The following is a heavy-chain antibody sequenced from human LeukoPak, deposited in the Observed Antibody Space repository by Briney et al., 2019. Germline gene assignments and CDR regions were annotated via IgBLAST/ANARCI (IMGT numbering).Heavy chain of an antibody. J-gene: IGHJ3*02. CDR1: GVTFSIFG. V-gene: IGHV3-23*01. CDR2: ISGSGVST. Sequence: GGSLRLSCAASGVTFSIFGMSWVRQAPGKGLEWVSAISGSGVSTYYADSVKGRFTISRDNSKNTLSLQMNSLRAEDTAVYYCAKDVESGSYGGDAFDIWGQGTMVTVSP. CDR3: AKDVESGSYGGDAFDI. D-gene: IGHD3-16*01.